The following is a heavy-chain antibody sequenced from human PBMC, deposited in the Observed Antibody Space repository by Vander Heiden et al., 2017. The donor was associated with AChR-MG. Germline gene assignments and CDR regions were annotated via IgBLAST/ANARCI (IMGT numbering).Heavy chain of an antibody. Sequence: QVQLVQSGAEVTKPGSSVKVSCKASGGTFSSYAISWVRQAPGQGLEWMGGSIPIFGTANYAQKFQGRVTITADESTSTAYMELSSLRSEDTAVYYCARVLSYCSSTSCYFAADYYGMDVWGQGTTVTVSS. V-gene: IGHV1-69*01. D-gene: IGHD2-2*01. CDR2: SIPIFGTA. CDR1: GGTFSSYA. J-gene: IGHJ6*02. CDR3: ARVLSYCSSTSCYFAADYYGMDV.